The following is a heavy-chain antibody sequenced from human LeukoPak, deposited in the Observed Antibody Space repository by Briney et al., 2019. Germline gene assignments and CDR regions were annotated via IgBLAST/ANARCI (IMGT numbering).Heavy chain of an antibody. J-gene: IGHJ6*02. Sequence: GESLKISCQGSGYSFSTFWIGWVRQMPGRGLELLGIIYPGDSDTRYSPSFQGQVTISADKSISTAYLQWSSLKASDTGVYYCARRPTNYYGMDVWGQGTSVTVSS. V-gene: IGHV5-51*01. CDR1: GYSFSTFW. CDR2: IYPGDSDT. CDR3: ARRPTNYYGMDV.